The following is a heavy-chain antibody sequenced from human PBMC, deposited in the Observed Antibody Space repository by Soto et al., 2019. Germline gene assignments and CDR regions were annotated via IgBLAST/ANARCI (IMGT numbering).Heavy chain of an antibody. CDR2: IYWDDDK. CDR3: AHRHCIAVAGTFDY. V-gene: IGHV2-5*02. J-gene: IGHJ4*02. CDR1: GFSLSTSGVG. Sequence: QITLKESGPTLVKPTQTLTLTFTFSGFSLSTSGVGVGWIHQPQGKTLEWLALIYWDDDKRYSPSLKSRLTITKDTSKNQVVLTITNMDPVDTATYYCAHRHCIAVAGTFDYWGQGTLVTVSS. D-gene: IGHD6-19*01.